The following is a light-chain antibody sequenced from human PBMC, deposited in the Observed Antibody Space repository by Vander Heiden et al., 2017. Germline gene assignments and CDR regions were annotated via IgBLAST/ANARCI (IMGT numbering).Light chain of an antibody. J-gene: IGLJ3*02. CDR3: AAWDDSLNGAWV. CDR1: SSNIGSKT. Sequence: QSVLTQPPSASGTPGQRVTISCSGSSSNIGSKTVIWYQQLPGTAPKLLIYSNNQRHSGVPDRFSGSKSGTSASLAISGLQSEDEADYYCAAWDDSLNGAWVFGGGTKLTVL. CDR2: SNN. V-gene: IGLV1-44*01.